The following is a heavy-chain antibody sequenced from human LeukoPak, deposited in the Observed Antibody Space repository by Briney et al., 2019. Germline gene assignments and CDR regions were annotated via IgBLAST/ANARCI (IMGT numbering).Heavy chain of an antibody. J-gene: IGHJ5*02. Sequence: GGSLRLSCTASGFTFKSYTTHWVRHAPGKGLEWVALISYDGSDKYKADSVKGRFTISRDNSKNTVYLQMNSLRVEDTAVYYCARGGAVIIDPSLGWFDPWGQGTLVTVSS. CDR2: ISYDGSDK. V-gene: IGHV3-30*04. CDR3: ARGGAVIIDPSLGWFDP. CDR1: GFTFKSYT. D-gene: IGHD3-22*01.